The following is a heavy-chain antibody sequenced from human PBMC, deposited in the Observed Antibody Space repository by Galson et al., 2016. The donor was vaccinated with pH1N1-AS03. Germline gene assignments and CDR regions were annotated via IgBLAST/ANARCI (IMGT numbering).Heavy chain of an antibody. CDR1: GFPFSSHW. J-gene: IGHJ4*02. CDR3: ARSGQHFLGLDY. Sequence: SLRLSCAASGFPFSSHWMHWVRQAPGKGLVWVSRISIDGGHTNHADFVKGRFTISRDNAKNTVYVQMNSLTVEDTAVYYCARSGQHFLGLDYWGPGILVTVSS. CDR2: ISIDGGHT. D-gene: IGHD3-3*02. V-gene: IGHV3-74*01.